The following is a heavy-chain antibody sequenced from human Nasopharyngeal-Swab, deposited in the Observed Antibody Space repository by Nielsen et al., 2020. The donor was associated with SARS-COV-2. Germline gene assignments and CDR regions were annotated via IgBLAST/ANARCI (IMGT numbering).Heavy chain of an antibody. CDR3: ARDDYGDYSVDY. V-gene: IGHV1-2*02. J-gene: IGHJ4*02. Sequence: ASVQVSCKASGYTFTGYYMHWVRQAPGQGLEWMGWINPNSGGTNYAQKFQGRVTMTRDTSISTAYMELSRLRSDDTAVYYCARDDYGDYSVDYWGQGTLVTVSS. D-gene: IGHD4-17*01. CDR1: GYTFTGYY. CDR2: INPNSGGT.